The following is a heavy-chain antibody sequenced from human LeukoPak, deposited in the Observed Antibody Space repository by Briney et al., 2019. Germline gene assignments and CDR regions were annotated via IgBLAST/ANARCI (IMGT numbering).Heavy chain of an antibody. Sequence: GGSLRLSCAASGFTFNTSWMTWVRQAPGKGLEWVGRIKSKISGETADYAAPVKGRFTISRDDSKNTLYLQMNSLTTEDTALYYCVAGTGRSDFDYWGQGALVTVSS. CDR2: IKSKISGETA. CDR3: VAGTGRSDFDY. CDR1: GFTFNTSW. V-gene: IGHV3-15*01. D-gene: IGHD3/OR15-3a*01. J-gene: IGHJ4*02.